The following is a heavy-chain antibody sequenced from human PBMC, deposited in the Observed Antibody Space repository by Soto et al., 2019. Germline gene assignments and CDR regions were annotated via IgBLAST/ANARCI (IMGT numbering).Heavy chain of an antibody. J-gene: IGHJ6*03. D-gene: IGHD2-2*01. CDR2: IYYSGST. V-gene: IGHV4-59*08. Sequence: SETLSLTCTVSGGSISSYYWSWIRQPPGKGLEWIGYIYYSGSTNYNPSLKSRVTISVDTSKNQFSLKLSSVTAADTAVYYYARLDRYCSSTSCYSYMDVWGKGTTVTVSS. CDR3: ARLDRYCSSTSCYSYMDV. CDR1: GGSISSYY.